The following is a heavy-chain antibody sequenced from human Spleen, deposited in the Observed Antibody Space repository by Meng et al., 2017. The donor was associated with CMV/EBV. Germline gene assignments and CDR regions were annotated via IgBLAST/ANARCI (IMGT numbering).Heavy chain of an antibody. D-gene: IGHD4-23*01. CDR1: GYTFTGYY. CDR3: ASLGGNLYYFDY. J-gene: IGHJ4*02. CDR2: INPNRGGT. V-gene: IGHV1-2*02. Sequence: QVQLGLAGAGVKKPGASVKVSCKASGYTFTGYYMDWVRQAPGQGLEWMGWINPNRGGTNYAQKFQGRVTMTRDTSISTAYMELSRLRSDDTAVYYCASLGGNLYYFDYWGQGTLVTVSS.